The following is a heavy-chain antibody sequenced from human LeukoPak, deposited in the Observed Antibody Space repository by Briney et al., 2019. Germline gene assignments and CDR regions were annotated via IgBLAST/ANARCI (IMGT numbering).Heavy chain of an antibody. CDR2: IIPILGIA. D-gene: IGHD3-22*01. Sequence: GASVKVSCKASGGTFSSYAISWVRQAPGQGLEWMGRIIPILGIANYAQKFQGRVTITADKSTSTAYMELSSLRSEDTAVYYCAREGIRGGWYYDSSGPYYFDYWGQGTLVTVSS. V-gene: IGHV1-69*04. J-gene: IGHJ4*02. CDR1: GGTFSSYA. CDR3: AREGIRGGWYYDSSGPYYFDY.